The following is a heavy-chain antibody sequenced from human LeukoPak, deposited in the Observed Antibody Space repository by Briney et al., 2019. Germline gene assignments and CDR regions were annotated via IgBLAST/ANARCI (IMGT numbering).Heavy chain of an antibody. D-gene: IGHD3-16*01. Sequence: PGGSLRLSCVASGFTFSTCWMSWVRQAPGKGLEWVADIKPDGGDKSYADSVKGRFTISRDNAKNSLYLQMNSLRAEDTAVYYCNRAYSYAYYWGQGTLVTVSS. J-gene: IGHJ4*02. CDR3: NRAYSYAYY. CDR1: GFTFSTCW. V-gene: IGHV3-7*05. CDR2: IKPDGGDK.